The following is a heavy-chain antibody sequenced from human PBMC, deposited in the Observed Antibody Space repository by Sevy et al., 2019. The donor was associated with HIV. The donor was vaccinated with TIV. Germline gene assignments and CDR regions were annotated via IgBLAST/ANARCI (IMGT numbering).Heavy chain of an antibody. V-gene: IGHV3-33*01. CDR2: IRYDGSNK. CDR1: GFSFSSYD. J-gene: IGHJ6*02. Sequence: GGSLRLSCAASGFSFSSYDMHWVRQAPGMGLEWVAVIRYDGSNKHYGDSVKGRFTISRDNSKNALYLQMSSLRAEDTAVYYCVREKVDTSMIFVEYYGMDVWGQGTTVTVSS. CDR3: VREKVDTSMIFVEYYGMDV. D-gene: IGHD5-18*01.